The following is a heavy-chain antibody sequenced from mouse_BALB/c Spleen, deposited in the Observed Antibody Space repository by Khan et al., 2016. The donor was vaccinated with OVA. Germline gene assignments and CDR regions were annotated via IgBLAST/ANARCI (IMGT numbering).Heavy chain of an antibody. J-gene: IGHJ4*01. CDR1: GFTFSSFG. D-gene: IGHD2-3*01. CDR2: ISSSRSTT. Sequence: EVELVESGGGLVQPGGSRKLSCAASGFTFSSFGMHWVRQAPEQGLEWVAYISSSRSTTYYADTVKGRFTITRDNSKNTLFLQMTSLRSEDTAMYCFSRRRSFDGYCGGAMGYGGQGTSVTVSS. V-gene: IGHV5-17*02. CDR3: SRRRSFDGYCGGAMGY.